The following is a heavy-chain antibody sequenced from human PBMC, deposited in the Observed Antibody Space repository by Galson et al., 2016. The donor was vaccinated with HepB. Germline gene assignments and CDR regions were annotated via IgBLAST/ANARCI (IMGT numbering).Heavy chain of an antibody. J-gene: IGHJ4*02. D-gene: IGHD3-16*01. Sequence: SLRLSCAASGFSVSDNYMRWVRQAPGKGLEWVATIDSRTPTTHYADSVRGRFTISRDNSKDTVYLQMITLTAEDTAGYYCTVWMSQHIDYWSQGTLDTVSS. CDR2: IDSRTPTT. V-gene: IGHV3-53*01. CDR3: TVWMSQHIDY. CDR1: GFSVSDNY.